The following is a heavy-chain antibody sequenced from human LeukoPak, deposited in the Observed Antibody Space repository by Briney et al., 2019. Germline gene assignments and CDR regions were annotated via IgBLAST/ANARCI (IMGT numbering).Heavy chain of an antibody. Sequence: SQTLSLTCTVSGGSISSGSYCWSWIRQPAGKGLEWIGRIYTSGSTNYNPSLKSRATISPDTSKNQFSLKMSSVTDADTAVYYCARELAGYGKLDYWGQGILVTVSS. D-gene: IGHD5-12*01. J-gene: IGHJ4*02. CDR2: IYTSGST. CDR1: GGSISSGSYC. CDR3: ARELAGYGKLDY. V-gene: IGHV4-61*02.